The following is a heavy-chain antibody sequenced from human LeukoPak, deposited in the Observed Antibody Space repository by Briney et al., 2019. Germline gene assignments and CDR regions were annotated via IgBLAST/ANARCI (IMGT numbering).Heavy chain of an antibody. Sequence: SETLSLTCAVYGGSFSNYYWSWIRQPPGKGLEWIGYIHYSGSTNYNPSLKSRVTISVDTSKNQISLKVRSATAADTAVYYCARTTEDCSSTSCYQYWFDPWGQGTLVTVSS. J-gene: IGHJ5*02. CDR2: IHYSGST. D-gene: IGHD2-2*01. CDR1: GGSFSNYY. CDR3: ARTTEDCSSTSCYQYWFDP. V-gene: IGHV4-59*01.